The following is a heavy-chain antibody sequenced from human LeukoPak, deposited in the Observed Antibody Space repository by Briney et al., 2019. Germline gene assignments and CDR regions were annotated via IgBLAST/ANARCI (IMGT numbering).Heavy chain of an antibody. Sequence: SGGSLRLSCAASGFTFSSYAMHWGRQAPAKGLEYDSSSSTNGDYTYYAQAVKCRFTISRDNSKNTLYLQMGSTRAEDMAVYYCAREGYRYVGVPMDVWGKGTTVTASS. CDR2: SSTNGDYT. CDR1: GFTFSSYA. D-gene: IGHD5-18*01. CDR3: AREGYRYVGVPMDV. J-gene: IGHJ6*03. V-gene: IGHV3-64*01.